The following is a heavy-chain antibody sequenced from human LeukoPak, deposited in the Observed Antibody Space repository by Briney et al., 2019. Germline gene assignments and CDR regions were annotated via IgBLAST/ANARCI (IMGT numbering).Heavy chain of an antibody. CDR2: ISGSGVSGGNT. D-gene: IGHD4-23*01. V-gene: IGHV3-23*01. Sequence: GSLRLSCAASGFTFSSYSMNWVRQAPGKGLEWVSNISGSGVSGGNTYYADSVKGRFTISRDNSKNTLYLQMNSLRTEDTAVYYCAKSGNNRFDYWGQGTLVTVSS. CDR3: AKSGNNRFDY. CDR1: GFTFSSYS. J-gene: IGHJ4*02.